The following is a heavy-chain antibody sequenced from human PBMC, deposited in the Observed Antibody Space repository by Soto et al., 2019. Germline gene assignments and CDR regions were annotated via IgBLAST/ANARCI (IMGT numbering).Heavy chain of an antibody. CDR1: GGSISSYY. V-gene: IGHV4-59*01. Sequence: SETLSLTCTVSGGSISSYYWSWIRQPPGKGLEWIGYIYYSGSTNYNPSLKSRVTISVDTSKNQFSLKLSSVTAADTAVYYCARDRSIFGVAMDVWGKGTTVTVSS. J-gene: IGHJ6*03. CDR3: ARDRSIFGVAMDV. D-gene: IGHD3-3*01. CDR2: IYYSGST.